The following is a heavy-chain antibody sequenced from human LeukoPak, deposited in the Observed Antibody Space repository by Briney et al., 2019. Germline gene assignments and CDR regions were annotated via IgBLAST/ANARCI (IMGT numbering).Heavy chain of an antibody. D-gene: IGHD2-15*01. J-gene: IGHJ4*02. CDR2: IYSGGAI. CDR1: GFIVSSNY. V-gene: IGHV3-53*01. CDR3: AREYCSGGSCYSFDY. Sequence: GGSLRLSCAASGFIVSSNYMSWVRQAPGKGLEWVSVIYSGGAIYYADSVKGRFTISRDNAKNSLYLQMNSLRAEDTAVYYCAREYCSGGSCYSFDYWGQGTLVTVSS.